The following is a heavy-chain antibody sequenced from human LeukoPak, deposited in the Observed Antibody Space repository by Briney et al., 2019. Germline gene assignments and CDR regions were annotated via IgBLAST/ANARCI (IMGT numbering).Heavy chain of an antibody. CDR3: ARGVYHYYGSGRVAFDI. CDR1: GYTFTSYA. V-gene: IGHV1-3*01. D-gene: IGHD3-10*01. J-gene: IGHJ3*02. Sequence: ASVKVSCKASGYTFTSYAMHWVRQAPGQRLEWMGWINAGDGNTKYSQKFQGRVTITRDTSASTAYMELSSLRSEDTAVYYCARGVYHYYGSGRVAFDIWGQGTMVTVSS. CDR2: INAGDGNT.